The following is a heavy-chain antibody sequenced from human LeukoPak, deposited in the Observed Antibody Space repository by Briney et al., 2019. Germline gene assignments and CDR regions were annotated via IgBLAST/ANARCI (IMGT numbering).Heavy chain of an antibody. D-gene: IGHD6-6*01. CDR2: IYYSGTT. V-gene: IGHV4-39*07. CDR1: GGSISSTSYY. Sequence: SETLSLTCTVSGGSISSTSYYWGWIRQPPGKGLEWIGTIYYSGTTYYNPSLKSRVTISLDTSKNQFSLKLSSVTAADTAIYYCARDFSSSSTVYYYYYMDVWGKGTTVTVSS. J-gene: IGHJ6*03. CDR3: ARDFSSSSTVYYYYYMDV.